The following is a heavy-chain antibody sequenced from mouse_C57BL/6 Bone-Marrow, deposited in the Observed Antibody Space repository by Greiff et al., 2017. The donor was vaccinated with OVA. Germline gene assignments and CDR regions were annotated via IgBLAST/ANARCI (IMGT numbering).Heavy chain of an antibody. V-gene: IGHV1-59*01. CDR2: IDPSDSYT. CDR3: ASIVITTVVANWYFDV. D-gene: IGHD1-1*01. CDR1: GYTFTSYW. J-gene: IGHJ1*03. Sequence: QVQLQQPGAELVRPGTSVKLSCKASGYTFTSYWMHWVKQRPGQGLEWIGVIDPSDSYTNYNQKFKGKATLTVDTSSSTAYMQLSSLTSEDSAVYYCASIVITTVVANWYFDVWGTGTTVTVSS.